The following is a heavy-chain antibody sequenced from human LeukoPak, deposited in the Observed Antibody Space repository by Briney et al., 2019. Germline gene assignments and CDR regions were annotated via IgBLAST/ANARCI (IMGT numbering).Heavy chain of an antibody. J-gene: IGHJ4*02. CDR3: ARYSGYDLAIDY. CDR1: GGSISSYY. V-gene: IGHV4-59*01. Sequence: SETLSLTSTDSGGSISSYYWSWIRQPPGKGLEWIGYIYYSGSTNYNPSLKSRVTISVDTSKNQFSLKLSSVTAADTAVYYCARYSGYDLAIDYWGQGTLVTVSS. D-gene: IGHD5-12*01. CDR2: IYYSGST.